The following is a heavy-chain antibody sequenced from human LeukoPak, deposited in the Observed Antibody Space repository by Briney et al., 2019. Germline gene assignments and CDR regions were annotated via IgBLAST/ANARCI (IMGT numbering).Heavy chain of an antibody. V-gene: IGHV4-39*01. CDR3: ARRALVVTWDAFDI. D-gene: IGHD3-22*01. Sequence: PSETLSLTCTVSGGSISSSSYYWGWIRQPPGKGLEWIGSIYYSGSTYYNPSLKSRVTISVDTSKNQFSLKLSSVTAADTAVYYCARRALVVTWDAFDIWGQGTMVTVSS. CDR2: IYYSGST. CDR1: GGSISSSSYY. J-gene: IGHJ3*02.